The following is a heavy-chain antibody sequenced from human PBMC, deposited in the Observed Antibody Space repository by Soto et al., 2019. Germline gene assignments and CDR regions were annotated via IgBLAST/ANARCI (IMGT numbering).Heavy chain of an antibody. CDR1: GYNFIKNY. J-gene: IGHJ6*01. CDR3: ARVGGYCSSTTCYEYGMDV. V-gene: IGHV1-46*01. D-gene: IGHD2-2*01. CDR2: INPSAVTT. Sequence: SAVKVSGNASGYNFIKNYLHLVRHSPGQGREWMGIINPSAVTTSSAQKFQGRITLGKDTSTSTVYMELNSLRAEDTAVYYCARVGGYCSSTTCYEYGMDVWGRGTTVPVSS.